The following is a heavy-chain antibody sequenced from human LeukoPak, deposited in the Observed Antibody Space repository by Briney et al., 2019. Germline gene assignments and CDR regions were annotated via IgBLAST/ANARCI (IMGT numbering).Heavy chain of an antibody. D-gene: IGHD6-6*01. J-gene: IGHJ4*02. Sequence: GGSLRLSCTASAFTFSSYAMHWVRQAPGKGLEWMAVVSYDGNTKYYADSVRGRFTISRDNSETTLYLQMNSLRAEDTAVYYCAKRGSTWDLDYWGQGTLVTVSS. CDR1: AFTFSSYA. CDR2: VSYDGNTK. V-gene: IGHV3-33*06. CDR3: AKRGSTWDLDY.